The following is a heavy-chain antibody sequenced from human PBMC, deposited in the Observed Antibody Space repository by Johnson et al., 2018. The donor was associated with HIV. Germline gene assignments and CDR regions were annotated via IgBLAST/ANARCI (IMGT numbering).Heavy chain of an antibody. CDR3: AEGNHGI. V-gene: IGHV3-30-3*01. D-gene: IGHD2/OR15-2a*01. CDR1: GFTFSRYA. J-gene: IGHJ3*02. CDR2: ISYDGSNK. Sequence: QVQLMESGGGVVQPGRSLRLSCAASGFTFSRYAMHWVRQAPGKGLEWVAVISYDGSNKYYADSVKGPFTISRDNSKTTLYLQMNSLRAEDTAVYYCAEGNHGIWGQGTMVTVSS.